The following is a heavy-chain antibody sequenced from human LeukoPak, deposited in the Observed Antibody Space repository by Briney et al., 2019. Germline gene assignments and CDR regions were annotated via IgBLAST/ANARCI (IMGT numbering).Heavy chain of an antibody. D-gene: IGHD3-3*01. CDR3: ARGEMYYDFWSGYYSRYFDY. J-gene: IGHJ4*02. V-gene: IGHV1-8*01. Sequence: ASVKVSCKASGYTFTSYDINWVRQATGQGLEWMGWMNPNSGNTGYAQKFQGRVTMTRNTSISTAYMELSSLRPEDTAVYYCARGEMYYDFWSGYYSRYFDYWGQGTLVTVSS. CDR2: MNPNSGNT. CDR1: GYTFTSYD.